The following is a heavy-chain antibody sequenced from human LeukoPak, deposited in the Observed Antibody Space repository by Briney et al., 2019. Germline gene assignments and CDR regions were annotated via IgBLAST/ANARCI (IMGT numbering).Heavy chain of an antibody. CDR3: ARDSGYSYGHPFDY. CDR1: GFTFRSYL. Sequence: PGGSLRLSCAASGFTFRSYLMHWVSQAPGKGLEYVSGINNNGGSTYYADSVKGRFTISGDNSKNTLYLQMGSLRAEDMAVYYCARDSGYSYGHPFDYWGQGTLVTVSS. D-gene: IGHD5-18*01. J-gene: IGHJ4*02. V-gene: IGHV3-64*02. CDR2: INNNGGST.